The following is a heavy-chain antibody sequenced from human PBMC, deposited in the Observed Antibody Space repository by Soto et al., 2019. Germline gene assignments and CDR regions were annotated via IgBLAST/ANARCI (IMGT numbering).Heavy chain of an antibody. Sequence: SDTLSLTCTFSGGSFSSISNNYCTCIRQPPGKGLEWIGYISYSGSTSYNPSLKSRLIISVDTSQNQVSLKLASVTAADTAVYYCLTQGFGPLHGLVDVWGQGTTVT. CDR2: ISYSGST. J-gene: IGHJ6*02. V-gene: IGHV4-59*08. CDR3: LTQGFGPLHGLVDV. CDR1: GGSFSSISNNY. D-gene: IGHD3-10*01.